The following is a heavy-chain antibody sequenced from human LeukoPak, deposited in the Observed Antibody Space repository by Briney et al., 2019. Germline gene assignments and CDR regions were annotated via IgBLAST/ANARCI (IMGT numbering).Heavy chain of an antibody. V-gene: IGHV3-9*01. Sequence: GRSLRLSCAASGFTFDDYAMHWVRQAPGKGLEWVSGINWNSGSIGYAESVKGRFTVSRDNAKNSLYLQMNSLRVEDTALYYCAKAFCGWYSGLDNWGQGTLVTASS. CDR3: AKAFCGWYSGLDN. D-gene: IGHD6-19*01. CDR1: GFTFDDYA. CDR2: INWNSGSI. J-gene: IGHJ4*02.